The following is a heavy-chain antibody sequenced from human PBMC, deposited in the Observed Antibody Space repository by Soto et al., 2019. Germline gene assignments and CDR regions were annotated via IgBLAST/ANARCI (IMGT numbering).Heavy chain of an antibody. J-gene: IGHJ6*02. CDR3: AALAPSDIVLPYYYYGMDV. D-gene: IGHD2-8*01. CDR1: GFTSTSSA. V-gene: IGHV1-58*01. CDR2: IVVGSGNT. Sequence: GASVKVSCKASGFTSTSSAVQWVRQARGQRLEWIGWIVVGSGNTNYAQKFQERVTITRDMSTSTAYMGLSSLRSEDTAVYYCAALAPSDIVLPYYYYGMDVWGQGTTVTVSS.